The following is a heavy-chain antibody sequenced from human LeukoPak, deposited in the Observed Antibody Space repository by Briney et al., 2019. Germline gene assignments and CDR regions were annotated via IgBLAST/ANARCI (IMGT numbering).Heavy chain of an antibody. Sequence: SGTLSLTCTVSGGSISSYYWSWIRQPPGKGLEWIGYIYTSGSTNYNPSLKSRVTISVDTSKNQFSLKLSSVTAADTAVYYCARHVDRYCSGGSCYSGWFDPWGQGTLVTVSS. CDR2: IYTSGST. CDR3: ARHVDRYCSGGSCYSGWFDP. D-gene: IGHD2-15*01. J-gene: IGHJ5*02. CDR1: GGSISSYY. V-gene: IGHV4-4*09.